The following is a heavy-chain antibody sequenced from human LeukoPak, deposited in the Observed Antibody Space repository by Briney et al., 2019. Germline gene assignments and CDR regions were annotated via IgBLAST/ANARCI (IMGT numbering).Heavy chain of an antibody. V-gene: IGHV4-59*01. CDR3: ARGGYYDSSGYPGQNGWFDP. D-gene: IGHD3-22*01. Sequence: PSETLSLTCTVSGGSISSYYWSWIRQPPGKGLEWIGYIYYSGSTNYNPSLKSRVTISVDTSKNQFSLKLSSVTAADTAVYYCARGGYYDSSGYPGQNGWFDPWGQGTLVTVSS. CDR2: IYYSGST. CDR1: GGSISSYY. J-gene: IGHJ5*02.